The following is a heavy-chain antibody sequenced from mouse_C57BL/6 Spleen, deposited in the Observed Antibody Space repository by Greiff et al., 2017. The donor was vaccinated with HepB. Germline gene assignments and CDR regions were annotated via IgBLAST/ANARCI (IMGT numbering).Heavy chain of an antibody. V-gene: IGHV1-4*01. Sequence: QVQLQQSGAELARPGASVKMSCKASGYTFTSYTMHWVKQRPGQGLEWIGYINPSSGYTKYNQKFKDKATLTADKSSSTAYMQLSSLTSEDSAVYYCARYGYDGYYYAMDYWGQGTSVTVSS. CDR2: INPSSGYT. CDR1: GYTFTSYT. CDR3: ARYGYDGYYYAMDY. J-gene: IGHJ4*01. D-gene: IGHD2-2*01.